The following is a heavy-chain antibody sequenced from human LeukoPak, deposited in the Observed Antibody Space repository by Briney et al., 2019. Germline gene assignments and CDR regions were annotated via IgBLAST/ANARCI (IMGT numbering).Heavy chain of an antibody. CDR2: INHSGST. Sequence: SETLSLTCAVSGYSISSGYYWSWIRQPPGKGLEWIGEINHSGSTNYNPSLKSRVTISVDTSKNQFSLKLSSVTAADTAVYYCARGPRVKYYYDSSGYYTPWDYWGQGTLVTVSS. D-gene: IGHD3-22*01. V-gene: IGHV4-34*01. CDR1: GYSISSGYY. CDR3: ARGPRVKYYYDSSGYYTPWDY. J-gene: IGHJ4*02.